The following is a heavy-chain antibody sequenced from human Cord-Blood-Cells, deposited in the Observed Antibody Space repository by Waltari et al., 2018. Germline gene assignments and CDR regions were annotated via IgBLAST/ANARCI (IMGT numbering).Heavy chain of an antibody. CDR3: ARGGKRGAAARPYYYYYGMDV. J-gene: IGHJ6*02. V-gene: IGHV1-69*01. CDR2: IIPIFGTA. D-gene: IGHD6-6*01. Sequence: QVQLVPSGAEVKKPGSSVKVSCTASGGPFSSYAICWVRQAPGHGLEWMGGIIPIFGTANYAQKFQGRVTITADESTSTAYMELSSLRSEDTAVYYCARGGKRGAAARPYYYYYGMDVWGQGTTVTVSS. CDR1: GGPFSSYA.